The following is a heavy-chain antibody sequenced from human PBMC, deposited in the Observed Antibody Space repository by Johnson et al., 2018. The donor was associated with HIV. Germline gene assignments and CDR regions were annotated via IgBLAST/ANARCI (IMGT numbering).Heavy chain of an antibody. CDR3: ARPQGTGDAFDI. V-gene: IGHV3-7*01. J-gene: IGHJ3*02. Sequence: VQLVESGGGLVKPGGSLRLSCAASGFTFSDYYMSWIRQAPGKGLEWVANIKQDGSEKYYVDSVKGRFTISRDNSKNTLYLQMNSLRAEDTAVYYCARPQGTGDAFDIWGQGTMVTVSS. CDR1: GFTFSDYY. CDR2: IKQDGSEK. D-gene: IGHD1-1*01.